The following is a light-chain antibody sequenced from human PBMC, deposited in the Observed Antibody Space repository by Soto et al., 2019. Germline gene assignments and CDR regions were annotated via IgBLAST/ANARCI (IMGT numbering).Light chain of an antibody. CDR1: SSNIGSNT. CDR3: AAWDDSLNGVV. V-gene: IGLV1-44*01. CDR2: INT. Sequence: QSVLTPPPSASGTPGQRVTISCFGSSSNIGSNTVNWYQQLPGTAHKLLIYINTPGPSGVPDRFSGSKSGTSAALAISGLQSEDEADYYCAAWDDSLNGVVFVGGTKLTVL. J-gene: IGLJ2*01.